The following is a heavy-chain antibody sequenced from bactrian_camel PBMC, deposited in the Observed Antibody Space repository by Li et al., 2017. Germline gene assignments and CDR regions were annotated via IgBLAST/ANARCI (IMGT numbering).Heavy chain of an antibody. V-gene: IGHV3S40*01. CDR2: ISFSGRMT. J-gene: IGHJ4*01. D-gene: IGHD3*01. CDR1: GFPFLEND. CDR3: VWDFLH. Sequence: VQLVESGGDLLQPGGSLRLSRSASGFPFLENDMIWVRQAPGKGLEWVSTISFSGRMTGYADSVKGRFTISRDNAKNTVCLQMYSLKPEDTAVYYCVWDFLHWDQGTQVTVS.